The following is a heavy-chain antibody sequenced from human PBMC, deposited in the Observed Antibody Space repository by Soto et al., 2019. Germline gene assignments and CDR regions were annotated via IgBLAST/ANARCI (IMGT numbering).Heavy chain of an antibody. CDR2: IWYDGSNK. CDR1: GFTFSSYG. Sequence: QVQLVESGGGVVQPGRSLRLSCAASGFTFSSYGMHWVRQAPGKGLEWVAVIWYDGSNKYYADSVKGRFTISRDNSKNARSRQGNSLRAEDTAVYYCARDGLGYCSGGSCYGAFDIWGRGTMVTVSS. V-gene: IGHV3-33*01. CDR3: ARDGLGYCSGGSCYGAFDI. J-gene: IGHJ3*02. D-gene: IGHD2-15*01.